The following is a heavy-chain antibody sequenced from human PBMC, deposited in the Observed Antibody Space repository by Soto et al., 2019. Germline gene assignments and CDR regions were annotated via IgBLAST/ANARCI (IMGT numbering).Heavy chain of an antibody. V-gene: IGHV3-15*01. CDR2: IKSKLDGGTT. D-gene: IGHD3-22*01. J-gene: IGHJ4*02. CDR1: GFTFSNAW. Sequence: ESGGGLVKPGGSLRLSCVVSGFTFSNAWMSWVRQAPGKGLEWVGRIKSKLDGGTTDYAAPVKGRFSVSRDDSKTTLYLQMNSLKTEDTAVYYCLLNYYDTGAYYPYYFDYWGQGTLVTVSS. CDR3: LLNYYDTGAYYPYYFDY.